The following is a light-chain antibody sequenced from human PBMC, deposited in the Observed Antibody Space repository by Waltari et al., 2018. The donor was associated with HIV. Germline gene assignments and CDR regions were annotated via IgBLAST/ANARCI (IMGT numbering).Light chain of an antibody. V-gene: IGLV1-40*01. CDR2: LNT. CDR1: NSNIGAGYD. J-gene: IGLJ2*01. Sequence: QSVLTQPPSVSGAPGQRVTISCTGNNSNIGAGYDVHWYQQLPGTAPKVVMYLNTIPPSGIPDRFSGSKSDTSASLAITGLQAEDEADYYCQSYDSSLSASVFGGGTKLTVL. CDR3: QSYDSSLSASV.